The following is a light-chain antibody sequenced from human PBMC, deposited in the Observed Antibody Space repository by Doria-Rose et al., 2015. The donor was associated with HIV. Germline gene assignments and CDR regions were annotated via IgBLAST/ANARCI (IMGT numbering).Light chain of an antibody. V-gene: IGKV3-20*01. J-gene: IGKJ1*01. Sequence: EIVMTQSPGTLSLSPGERATLSCRASQSFSSTYLAWYQHKPGQAPCLLIYDASTRATGIPDRFSASGSGTDFTLTINRLEPEDFALYYCHQYGTSWTFGQGTKVEI. CDR3: HQYGTSWT. CDR2: DAS. CDR1: QSFSSTY.